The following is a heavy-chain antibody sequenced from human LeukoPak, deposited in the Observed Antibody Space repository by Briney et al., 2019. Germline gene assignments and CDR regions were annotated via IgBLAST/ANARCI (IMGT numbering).Heavy chain of an antibody. CDR3: ARDHDYDFWSGLLGY. V-gene: IGHV3-21*01. CDR2: ISSSSSYI. Sequence: GGSLRLSCAASGFTFSSYSMNWVRQAPGKGLEWVSSISSSSSYIYYADSVKGRLTISRDNAKNSLYLQMNSLRAEDTAVYYCARDHDYDFWSGLLGYWGQGTLVTVSS. CDR1: GFTFSSYS. J-gene: IGHJ4*02. D-gene: IGHD3-3*01.